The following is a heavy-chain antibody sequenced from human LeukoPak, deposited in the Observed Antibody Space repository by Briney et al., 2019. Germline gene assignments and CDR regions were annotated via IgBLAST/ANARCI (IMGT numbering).Heavy chain of an antibody. J-gene: IGHJ4*02. V-gene: IGHV3-30-3*01. CDR1: GFTFRNYV. Sequence: GGSPRLSCAASGFTFRNYVIHWVRQAPGKGLEWVAVTSSDLNVKLYTDSVKGRFTISRDNSRSTLYLQMNSLRPEETAIYYCAREGYYGSGSPPSLYFDYWGQGTLVTVSS. CDR3: AREGYYGSGSPPSLYFDY. D-gene: IGHD3-10*01. CDR2: TSSDLNVK.